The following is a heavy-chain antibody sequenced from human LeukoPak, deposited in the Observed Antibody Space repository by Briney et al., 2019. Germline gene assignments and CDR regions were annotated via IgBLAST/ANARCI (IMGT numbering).Heavy chain of an antibody. CDR1: GYTFIDYY. CDR2: INPRTGST. CDR3: ARTHSNYFDY. J-gene: IGHJ4*02. V-gene: IGHV1-2*02. Sequence: ASVKVSCKASGYTFIDYYLHWIRQAPGRSLEWMGLINPRTGSTDYAQIFQGRVTMTRGTSISTASTELKGLTSDDTAVYFCARTHSNYFDYWGQGTLVTVSS.